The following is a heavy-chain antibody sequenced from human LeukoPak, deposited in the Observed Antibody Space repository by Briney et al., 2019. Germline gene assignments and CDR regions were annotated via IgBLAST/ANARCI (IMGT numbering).Heavy chain of an antibody. CDR3: ARCAGSGWSYYGMDV. J-gene: IGHJ6*04. Sequence: ASVKVSCKASGGTFSSYAISWVRQAPGQGLEWMGGIIPIFGTANYAQKFQGRVTITADESTSTAYMELSSLRSEDTAVYYCARCAGSGWSYYGMDVWGKGTTVTVSS. CDR1: GGTFSSYA. CDR2: IIPIFGTA. V-gene: IGHV1-69*13. D-gene: IGHD6-13*01.